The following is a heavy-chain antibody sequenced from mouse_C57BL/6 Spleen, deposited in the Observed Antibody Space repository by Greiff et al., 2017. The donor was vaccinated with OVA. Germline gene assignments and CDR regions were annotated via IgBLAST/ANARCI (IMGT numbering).Heavy chain of an antibody. Sequence: VQLQQPGAELVKPGASVKLSCKASGYTFTSYWMHWVKQRPGQGLEWIGMIHPNSGSTNYNEKFKSKATLTVDKSSSTAYMQLSSLTSEDSAVYYCARSRYYDYDLDYWGQGTTLTVSS. CDR2: IHPNSGST. CDR3: ARSRYYDYDLDY. J-gene: IGHJ2*01. CDR1: GYTFTSYW. D-gene: IGHD2-4*01. V-gene: IGHV1-64*01.